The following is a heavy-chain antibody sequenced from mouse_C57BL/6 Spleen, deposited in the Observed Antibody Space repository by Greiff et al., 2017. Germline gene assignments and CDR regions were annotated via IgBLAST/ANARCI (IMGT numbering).Heavy chain of an antibody. V-gene: IGHV5-6*02. CDR3: ARPPPTIVTTGGFFFDY. CDR1: GFTFSSSG. Sequence: DVMLVESGGDLVKPGGSLKLSCAASGFTFSSSGMSWVRQTPDKRLEWVATLSSGGSYTYYPDRVKGRFTISRDNAKNTLYLQMSSLKSEDTAMYYCARPPPTIVTTGGFFFDYWGQGTTLTVSS. CDR2: LSSGGSYT. J-gene: IGHJ2*01. D-gene: IGHD2-5*01.